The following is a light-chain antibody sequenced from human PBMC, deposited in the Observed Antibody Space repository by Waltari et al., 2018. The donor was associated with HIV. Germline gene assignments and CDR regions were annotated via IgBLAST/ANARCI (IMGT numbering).Light chain of an antibody. CDR3: MQALQTPLT. V-gene: IGKV2-28*01. J-gene: IGKJ4*01. CDR2: LGS. CDR1: QSLLHSNGYNY. Sequence: DMVMTQSQLSLPVTPGEPASIPCRSSQSLLHSNGYNYLDWYLQEPGQSPQLLIFLGSNRASGVPDRFSGSGSGTDFTLKISRVEAEDVGVYYCMQALQTPLTFGGGTKVEIK.